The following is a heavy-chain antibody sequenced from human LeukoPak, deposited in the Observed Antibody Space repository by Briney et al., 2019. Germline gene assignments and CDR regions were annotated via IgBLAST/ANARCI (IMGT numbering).Heavy chain of an antibody. CDR1: GYTFTSYG. V-gene: IGHV1-18*01. Sequence: GASVKVSCKASGYTFTSYGISWVRQAPGQGLEWMGWISAYNGNTNYAQKLQGRVTMTTDTSTSTAYMELRSLRSDDTAVYYCASGLTMVRGAMSDAFDIWGQGTMVTVSS. J-gene: IGHJ3*02. CDR2: ISAYNGNT. D-gene: IGHD3-10*01. CDR3: ASGLTMVRGAMSDAFDI.